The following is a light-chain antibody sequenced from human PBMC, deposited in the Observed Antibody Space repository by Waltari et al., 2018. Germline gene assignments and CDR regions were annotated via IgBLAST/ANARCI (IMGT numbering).Light chain of an antibody. CDR3: QQYYSPPWT. V-gene: IGKV4-1*01. J-gene: IGKJ1*01. CDR2: WAS. CDR1: QSLLHSSNNKNY. Sequence: DIVMTQSPDSLAVSLGERATINCKSSQSLLHSSNNKNYLAWYQQKPGQPPELLFYWASTRESGVPDRFSDSGSGTDFTLTISSLQAEDVAVFYCQQYYSPPWTFGQGTKVEIK.